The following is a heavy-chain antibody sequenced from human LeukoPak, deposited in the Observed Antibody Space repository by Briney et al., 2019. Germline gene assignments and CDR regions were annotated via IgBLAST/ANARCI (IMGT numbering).Heavy chain of an antibody. Sequence: GASVKVSCKASGYTFTTYYIHWVRQAPGQGLKWMGIINPNGGSTNCAQRFQGRVTMTRDTSTSTVYMELRSLRSEDTAVYYCARLPWETSRPPEPDYWGQGTLVTVSS. V-gene: IGHV1-46*01. J-gene: IGHJ4*02. D-gene: IGHD1-14*01. CDR3: ARLPWETSRPPEPDY. CDR1: GYTFTTYY. CDR2: INPNGGST.